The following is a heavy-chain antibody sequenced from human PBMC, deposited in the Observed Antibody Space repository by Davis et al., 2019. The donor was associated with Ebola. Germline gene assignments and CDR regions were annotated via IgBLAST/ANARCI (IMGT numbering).Heavy chain of an antibody. CDR3: TTFEYYDSSGYYLGVDY. CDR2: IKSKTDGGIT. V-gene: IGHV3-15*07. CDR1: GFTFSNAW. J-gene: IGHJ4*02. D-gene: IGHD3-22*01. Sequence: GESLKISCAASGFTFSNAWMNWVRQAPGKGLEWVGRIKSKTDGGITDYAAPVKGRFTISRDDSKNTLYLQMNSLKTEDTAVYYCTTFEYYDSSGYYLGVDYWGQGTLVTVSS.